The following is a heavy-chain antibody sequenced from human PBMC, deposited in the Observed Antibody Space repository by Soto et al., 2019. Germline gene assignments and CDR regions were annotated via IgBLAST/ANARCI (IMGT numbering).Heavy chain of an antibody. CDR3: ARGRIVGATDYYYGMDV. V-gene: IGHV1-69*06. D-gene: IGHD1-26*01. CDR1: GGTFSSYA. J-gene: IGHJ6*02. Sequence: QVQLVQSGAEVKKPGSSVKVSCKASGGTFSSYAISWVRQAPGQGLEWMGGIIPIFGTANYAQKFQGRVTITADKSTSTAYMELSSLRSEDTAVYYCARGRIVGATDYYYGMDVWGQGTKVTSP. CDR2: IIPIFGTA.